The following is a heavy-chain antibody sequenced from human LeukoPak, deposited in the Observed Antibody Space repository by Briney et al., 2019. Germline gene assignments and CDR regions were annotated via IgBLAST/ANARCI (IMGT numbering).Heavy chain of an antibody. D-gene: IGHD3-9*01. Sequence: GGSLRLSCAASGFTFSRYSMNWVRQAPGKGLEWVSSISSSSSYIYYAGSVKGRFTISRDHANNSLYLQMNSLRAEDTAVYYCARVDILTGYGCYYWGQGTLVTVSS. CDR3: ARVDILTGYGCYY. J-gene: IGHJ4*02. V-gene: IGHV3-21*01. CDR1: GFTFSRYS. CDR2: ISSSSSYI.